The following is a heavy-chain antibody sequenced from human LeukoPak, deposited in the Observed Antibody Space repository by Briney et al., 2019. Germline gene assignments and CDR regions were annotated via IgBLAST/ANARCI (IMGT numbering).Heavy chain of an antibody. CDR3: ARGRRGTVTTFGYYYYYYMDV. V-gene: IGHV1-8*03. CDR2: MNPNSGNT. Sequence: ASVKVSCKASGYTFTSYDINWVRQATGQGLEWMGWMNPNSGNTGYAQKFQGRVTITRNTSISTAYMELSSLRSEDTAVYYCARGRRGTVTTFGYYYYYYMDVWGKGTTVTVSS. J-gene: IGHJ6*03. CDR1: GYTFTSYD. D-gene: IGHD4-17*01.